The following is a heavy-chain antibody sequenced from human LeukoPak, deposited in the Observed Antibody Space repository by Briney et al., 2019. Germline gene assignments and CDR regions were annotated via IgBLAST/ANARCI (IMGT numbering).Heavy chain of an antibody. CDR2: IKSKTDGGTT. CDR3: STTYYYDSSEGY. V-gene: IGHV3-15*07. D-gene: IGHD3-22*01. J-gene: IGHJ4*02. Sequence: GGSLRLSCAASGFTVSSNYMNWVRQAPGKGLEWVGRIKSKTDGGTTDYAAPVKGRFTISRDDSKNTLYLQMNSLKTEDTAVYYCSTTYYYDSSEGYWGQGTLVTVSS. CDR1: GFTVSSNY.